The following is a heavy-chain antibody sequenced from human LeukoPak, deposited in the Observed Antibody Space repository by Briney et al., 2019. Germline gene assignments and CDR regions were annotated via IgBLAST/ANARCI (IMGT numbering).Heavy chain of an antibody. Sequence: GGSLRLSCVSSGFSFSNYAMSWVRQAPGKGLEWVSSISGSGGSTHYADSVKGRFTISRDNSKNTLYLQMNSLRAEDTAVYYCARAGRDCSSTSCYFDYWGQGTLVTVSS. CDR1: GFSFSNYA. J-gene: IGHJ4*02. CDR2: ISGSGGST. D-gene: IGHD2-2*01. V-gene: IGHV3-23*01. CDR3: ARAGRDCSSTSCYFDY.